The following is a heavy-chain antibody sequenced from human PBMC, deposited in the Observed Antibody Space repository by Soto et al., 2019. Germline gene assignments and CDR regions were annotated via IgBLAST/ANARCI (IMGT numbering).Heavy chain of an antibody. D-gene: IGHD3-22*01. Sequence: PGGSLRLSCAASGFTFSSYAMSWVRQAPGKGLEWVSAISGSGGSTYYADSVKGRFTISRDNSKNTLYLQMNSLRAEDTAVYYCARGDYYESRGYYGPIDYWGQGTLVSVSS. J-gene: IGHJ4*02. CDR2: ISGSGGST. CDR1: GFTFSSYA. V-gene: IGHV3-23*01. CDR3: ARGDYYESRGYYGPIDY.